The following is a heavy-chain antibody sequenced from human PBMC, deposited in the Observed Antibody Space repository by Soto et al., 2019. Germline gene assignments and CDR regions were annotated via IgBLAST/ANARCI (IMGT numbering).Heavy chain of an antibody. CDR2: ISSSSSYI. CDR1: GFTFSSYS. Sequence: GGSLRLSCAASGFTFSSYSMNWVRQAPGKGLEWVSSISSSSSYIYYADSVKGRFTISRDNAKNSLYLQMNSLRAEDTAVYYCARVFHWATVVTRASPSFDPWGQGTLVTVSS. D-gene: IGHD4-17*01. V-gene: IGHV3-21*01. CDR3: ARVFHWATVVTRASPSFDP. J-gene: IGHJ5*02.